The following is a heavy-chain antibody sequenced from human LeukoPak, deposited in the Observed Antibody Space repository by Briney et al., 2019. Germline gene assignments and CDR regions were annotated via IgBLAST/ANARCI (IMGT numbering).Heavy chain of an antibody. Sequence: PGGSLRLSCAASGFTFTHYGMNRVRQAPGEGLEWVSGLISSGASTYYADSVKGRFTVSRDNSKNMVYLQINSLTAEDTAIYYCGRDSRWAQPDYWGQGTLVTVSS. V-gene: IGHV3-23*01. CDR1: GFTFTHYG. D-gene: IGHD5-24*01. CDR3: GRDSRWAQPDY. J-gene: IGHJ4*02. CDR2: LISSGAST.